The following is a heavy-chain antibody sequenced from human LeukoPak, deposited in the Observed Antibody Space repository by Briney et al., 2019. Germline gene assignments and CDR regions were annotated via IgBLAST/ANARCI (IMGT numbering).Heavy chain of an antibody. CDR2: IYYSGST. Sequence: SETLSLTCTVSGGSISSYYWSWVRQPPGKGLEWIGYIYYSGSTNYNPSLKRRVTISVDTSKNQFSLKLSSVTAADTAVYYCARTTEAHSWRTRYYDYYMDVWGKGTTVTVSS. CDR3: ARTTEAHSWRTRYYDYYMDV. V-gene: IGHV4-59*01. D-gene: IGHD6-13*01. CDR1: GGSISSYY. J-gene: IGHJ6*03.